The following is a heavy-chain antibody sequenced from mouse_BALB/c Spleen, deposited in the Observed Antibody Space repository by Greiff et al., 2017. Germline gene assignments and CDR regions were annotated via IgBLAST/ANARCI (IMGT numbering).Heavy chain of an antibody. D-gene: IGHD2-1*01. Sequence: QVQLKESGAELVKPGASVKLSCKASGYTFTSYYMYWVKQRPGQGLEWIGEINPSNGGTNFNEKFKSKATLTVDKSSSTAYMQLSSLTSEDSAVYYCTRSYGNYVPYAMDYWGQGTSVTVSS. CDR1: GYTFTSYY. J-gene: IGHJ4*01. V-gene: IGHV1S81*02. CDR2: INPSNGGT. CDR3: TRSYGNYVPYAMDY.